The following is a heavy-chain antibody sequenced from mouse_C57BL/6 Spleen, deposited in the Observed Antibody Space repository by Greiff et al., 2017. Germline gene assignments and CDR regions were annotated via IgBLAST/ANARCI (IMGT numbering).Heavy chain of an antibody. D-gene: IGHD1-1*01. J-gene: IGHJ2*01. CDR3: ASVITTGDY. CDR1: GYSITSGYY. Sequence: EVKLVESGPGLVKPSQSLSLTCSVTGYSITSGYYWNWIRQFPGNKLEWMGYISYDGSNNYNPSLKNRISITRDTSKNQFFLKLNSVTTEDTATYYCASVITTGDYWGQGTTLTVSS. V-gene: IGHV3-6*01. CDR2: ISYDGSN.